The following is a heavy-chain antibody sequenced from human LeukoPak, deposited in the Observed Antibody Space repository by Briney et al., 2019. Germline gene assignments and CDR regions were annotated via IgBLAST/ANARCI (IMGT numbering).Heavy chain of an antibody. V-gene: IGHV1-69*04. Sequence: ASVKVSCKASGGTFSSYAISWVRQAPGQGLEWMGRIIPILGIANYAQKFQGRVTITADKSTSTAYMELSSLRSEDTAVYYCARGGWQLVYGMDVWGQGTTVTVSS. J-gene: IGHJ6*02. D-gene: IGHD6-6*01. CDR1: GGTFSSYA. CDR2: IIPILGIA. CDR3: ARGGWQLVYGMDV.